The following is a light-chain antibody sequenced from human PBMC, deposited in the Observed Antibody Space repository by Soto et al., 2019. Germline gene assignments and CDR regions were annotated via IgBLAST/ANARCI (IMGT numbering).Light chain of an antibody. Sequence: SVLTQPASVSWSPGQSISISCTGTSSDIGRYDFVSWYQQHPGQAPKLILYEVSYRPSGISDRFSGSKSGNTASLNISGLQAEDEADYYCTSYTSSSTRVFGTGSKVTVL. CDR2: EVS. J-gene: IGLJ1*01. CDR3: TSYTSSSTRV. V-gene: IGLV2-14*01. CDR1: SSDIGRYDF.